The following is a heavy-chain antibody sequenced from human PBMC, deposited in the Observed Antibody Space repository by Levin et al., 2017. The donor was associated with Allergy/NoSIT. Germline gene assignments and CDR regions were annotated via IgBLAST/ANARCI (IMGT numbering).Heavy chain of an antibody. V-gene: IGHV4-59*01. D-gene: IGHD6-19*01. Sequence: SQTLSLTCTVSGGSISSYYWSWIRQPPGKGLEWIGYIYYSGSTNYNPSLKSRVTISVDTSKNQFSLKLSSVTAADTAVYYCARERIAVAGPYFDYWGQGTLVTVSS. CDR2: IYYSGST. J-gene: IGHJ4*02. CDR1: GGSISSYY. CDR3: ARERIAVAGPYFDY.